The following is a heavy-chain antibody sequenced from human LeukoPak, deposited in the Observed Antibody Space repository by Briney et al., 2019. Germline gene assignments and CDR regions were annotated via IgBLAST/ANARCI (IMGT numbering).Heavy chain of an antibody. V-gene: IGHV1-8*01. CDR2: MNPNSGNT. J-gene: IGHJ4*02. D-gene: IGHD3-22*01. Sequence: ASVKVSCKASGYAFTSYDINWVRQATGQGLEWMGWMNPNSGNTGYAQKFQGRVTMTRDTSISTAYMELSRLRSDDTAVYYCAREYYDSSGYYGPDYWGQGTLVTVSS. CDR3: AREYYDSSGYYGPDY. CDR1: GYAFTSYD.